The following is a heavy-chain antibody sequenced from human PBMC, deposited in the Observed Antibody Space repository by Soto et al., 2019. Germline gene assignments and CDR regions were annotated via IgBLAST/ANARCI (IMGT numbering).Heavy chain of an antibody. D-gene: IGHD2-15*01. J-gene: IGHJ4*02. V-gene: IGHV1-18*01. CDR2: ISAYNGNT. CDR3: AVANCSGGSCYSRSLDY. Sequence: GASVKVSCKASGYTFTSYGISWVRQAPGQGLEWMGWISAYNGNTNYAQKLQGRVTMTTDTSTSTAYMELRSLRSDDTAVYYCAVANCSGGSCYSRSLDYWGQGTLVTVSS. CDR1: GYTFTSYG.